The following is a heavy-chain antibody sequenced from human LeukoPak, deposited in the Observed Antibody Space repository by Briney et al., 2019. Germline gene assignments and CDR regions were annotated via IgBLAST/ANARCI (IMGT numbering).Heavy chain of an antibody. D-gene: IGHD1-26*01. CDR3: ARHSGTYPRWFDY. V-gene: IGHV4-39*01. Sequence: SETLSLTCTVSGGSIRSTSYYWGWIRQPPGKGLEWIGAIYYSGSTYYNPSLKSRVTISVDTSKNQLSLKLSSVTAADTAAYYCARHSGTYPRWFDYWGQGTLVTVSS. CDR1: GGSIRSTSYY. J-gene: IGHJ4*02. CDR2: IYYSGST.